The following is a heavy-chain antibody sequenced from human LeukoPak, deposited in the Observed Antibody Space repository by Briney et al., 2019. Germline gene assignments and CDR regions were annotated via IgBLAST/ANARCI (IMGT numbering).Heavy chain of an antibody. D-gene: IGHD3-22*01. CDR2: IYPGDSDT. J-gene: IGHJ4*02. V-gene: IGHV5-51*01. CDR3: ARQGGRYYDSAPFDY. CDR1: GYSFTSYW. Sequence: GESLKISCKGSGYSFTSYWIGRVRQMPGKGLEWMGIIYPGDSDTRYSPSFQGQVTISADKSISTAYLQWSSLKASDTAMYYCARQGGRYYDSAPFDYWGQGTLVTVSS.